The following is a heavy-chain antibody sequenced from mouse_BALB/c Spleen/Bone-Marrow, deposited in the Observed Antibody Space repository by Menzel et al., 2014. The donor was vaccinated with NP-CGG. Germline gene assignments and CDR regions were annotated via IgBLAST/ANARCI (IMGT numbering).Heavy chain of an antibody. D-gene: IGHD2-3*01. V-gene: IGHV1-18*01. CDR3: ARWNDGYSLYYYAMDY. CDR1: GYSFTGYT. CDR2: INPYNGGT. J-gene: IGHJ4*01. Sequence: EVKLQESGPELVKPGASMKISCKASGYSFTGYTMNWVKQSHGKNLEWIGLINPYNGGTSYNQKFKGKATLTVDKSSSTAYMELLGLTSEDSAVYYCARWNDGYSLYYYAMDYWGQGTSVTVSS.